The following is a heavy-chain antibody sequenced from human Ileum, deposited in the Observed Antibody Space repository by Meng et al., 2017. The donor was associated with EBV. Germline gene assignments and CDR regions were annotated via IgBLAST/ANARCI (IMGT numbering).Heavy chain of an antibody. CDR2: TYYRSKWYN. D-gene: IGHD3-22*01. CDR3: ARDSSSSAYSPFDY. J-gene: IGHJ4*02. V-gene: IGHV6-1*01. Sequence: QVQLQPSGPGLVQPSPTLSLTCAISGDSVSSHSAAWNWIRQSPSRGLEWLGRTYYRSKWYNDYAVSVKSRITINPDTSKNQFSLQLNSVTPEDTAVYYCARDSSSSAYSPFDYWGQGTLVTVSS. CDR1: GDSVSSHSAA.